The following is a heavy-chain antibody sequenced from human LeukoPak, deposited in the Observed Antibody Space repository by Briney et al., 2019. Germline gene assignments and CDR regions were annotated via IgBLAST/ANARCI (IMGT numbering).Heavy chain of an antibody. D-gene: IGHD4-17*01. CDR1: GFTFSSYG. CDR3: ARGSTVTTPFDY. V-gene: IGHV3-33*08. Sequence: GGSLRLSCAASGFTFSSYGMHWVRQAPGKGLEWVAVIWYDGSNKYYADSVKGRFTISRDNSKNTLYLQMNSLRAEDTAVYYCARGSTVTTPFDYWGQGTLVTVSS. J-gene: IGHJ4*02. CDR2: IWYDGSNK.